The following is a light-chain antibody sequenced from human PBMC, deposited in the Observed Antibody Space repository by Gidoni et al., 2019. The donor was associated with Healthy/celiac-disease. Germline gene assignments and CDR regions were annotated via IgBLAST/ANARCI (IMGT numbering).Light chain of an antibody. V-gene: IGKV3-15*01. CDR2: GAS. CDR1: QSVSSN. Sequence: EIVMTQSPATLSVSPGERATLSCRPSQSVSSNLAWYQQKPGQAPRLLIYGASTRPTGIPARFSGSGSGTEFTLTISSLQSEDFAVYYCQQYNNWQTFGQGTKVEIK. CDR3: QQYNNWQT. J-gene: IGKJ1*01.